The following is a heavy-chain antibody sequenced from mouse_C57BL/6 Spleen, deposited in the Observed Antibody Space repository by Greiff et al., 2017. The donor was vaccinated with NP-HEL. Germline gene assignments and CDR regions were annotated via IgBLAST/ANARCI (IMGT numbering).Heavy chain of an antibody. CDR1: GYAFTNYL. CDR2: INPGSGGT. J-gene: IGHJ3*01. D-gene: IGHD1-1*01. V-gene: IGHV1-54*01. Sequence: QVQLQQSGAELVRPGTSVKVSCKASGYAFTNYLIEWVKQRPGQGLEWIGVINPGSGGTNYNEKFKGKATLTADKSSSTAYMQLSSLTSEDSAVYFCARGSSRAWFAYWGQGTLVTVSA. CDR3: ARGSSRAWFAY.